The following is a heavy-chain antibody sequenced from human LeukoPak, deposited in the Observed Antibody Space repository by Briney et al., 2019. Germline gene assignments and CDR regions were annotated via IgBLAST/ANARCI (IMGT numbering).Heavy chain of an antibody. CDR3: ARDQNDFWSGSPVY. CDR1: GGSISNYY. J-gene: IGHJ4*02. D-gene: IGHD3-3*01. CDR2: IYYSGST. V-gene: IGHV4-59*12. Sequence: SETLSLTCTVSGGSISNYYWSWIRQPPGKGLEWIGYIYYSGSTNYNPSLKSRVTISVDTSKNQFSLKLSSVTAADTAVYYCARDQNDFWSGSPVYWGQGTLVTVSS.